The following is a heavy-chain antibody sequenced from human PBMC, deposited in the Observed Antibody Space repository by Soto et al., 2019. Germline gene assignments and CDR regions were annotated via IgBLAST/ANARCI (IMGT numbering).Heavy chain of an antibody. D-gene: IGHD6-19*01. J-gene: IGHJ5*02. CDR1: GGTFSSYA. Sequence: QVQLVQSGAEVKKPGSSVKVSCKASGGTFSSYAISWVRQAPGQGVEWMGGIIPIFGTANYAQKFQGRVTITADESTSTANMELSSLRSEGTVVYYCARAGYSSGWDHGAAWGQGTLVTVSS. CDR2: IIPIFGTA. CDR3: ARAGYSSGWDHGAA. V-gene: IGHV1-69*01.